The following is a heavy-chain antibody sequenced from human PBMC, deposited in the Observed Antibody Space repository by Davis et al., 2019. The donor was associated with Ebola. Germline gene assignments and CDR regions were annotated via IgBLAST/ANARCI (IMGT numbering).Heavy chain of an antibody. V-gene: IGHV4-4*02. CDR2: IYHSGST. CDR1: GGSIRSSNW. Sequence: MPSETLSLTCAVSGGSIRSSNWWSWVRQPPGKGLEWIGEIYHSGSTNYNPSLKSRVTISVDTSKNQFSLKLSSVTAADTAVYYCARGNSGYYFDHWGQGTLVTVSS. D-gene: IGHD1-7*01. CDR3: ARGNSGYYFDH. J-gene: IGHJ4*02.